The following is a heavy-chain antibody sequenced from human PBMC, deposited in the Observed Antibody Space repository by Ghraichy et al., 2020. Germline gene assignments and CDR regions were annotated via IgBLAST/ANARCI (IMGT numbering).Heavy chain of an antibody. CDR2: ISGSGGST. CDR1: GFTFSSYA. D-gene: IGHD5-24*01. Sequence: GGSLRLSCAASGFTFSSYAMSWVRQAPGKGLEWVSAISGSGGSTYYADSVKGRFTISRDNSKNTLYLQMNSLRAEDTAVYYCAKHSRRDGYNWSYYFDYWGQGTLVTVSS. CDR3: AKHSRRDGYNWSYYFDY. J-gene: IGHJ4*02. V-gene: IGHV3-23*01.